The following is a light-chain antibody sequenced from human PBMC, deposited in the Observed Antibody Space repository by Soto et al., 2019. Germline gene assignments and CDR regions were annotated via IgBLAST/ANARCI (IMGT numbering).Light chain of an antibody. CDR2: KND. CDR3: ATWDDTLAVF. V-gene: IGLV1-44*01. CDR1: SSNIGSNT. Sequence: QSVLTQPPSASGTPGQRVTISCSGSSSNIGSNTVNWYQHLQGTAPKLLIYKNDQRPSGVPDRFSGSKSGTSASLAISGLQPEDEGNYFCATWDDTLAVFFGGGTKLTVL. J-gene: IGLJ2*01.